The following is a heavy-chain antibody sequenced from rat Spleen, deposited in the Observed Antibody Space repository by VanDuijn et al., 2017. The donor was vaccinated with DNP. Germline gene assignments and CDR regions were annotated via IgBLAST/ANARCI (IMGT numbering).Heavy chain of an antibody. CDR1: GFTFSDYY. D-gene: IGHD1-1*01. CDR3: TRDGNYYSAYFDY. Sequence: EVQLVESGGDLVQPGGSLKLSCAASGFTFSDYYMAWVRQAPPKGLEWVAYISYDGGITAYGDSVKGRFTISRDNAKSTLYLQMNSLRSEDTATYYCTRDGNYYSAYFDYWGQGVMVTVSS. V-gene: IGHV5-20*01. CDR2: ISYDGGIT. J-gene: IGHJ2*01.